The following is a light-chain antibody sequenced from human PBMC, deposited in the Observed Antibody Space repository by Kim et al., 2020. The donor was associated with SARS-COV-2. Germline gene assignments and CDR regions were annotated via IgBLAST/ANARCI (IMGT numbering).Light chain of an antibody. J-gene: IGLJ1*01. Sequence: SITVSGTGTSSVIDGYNFISWYQQHPGEAPKVMIYDVSHRPSGVSDRFSSSKSDNTASLTISGRQAEDEADYYCSSYTVRSTYVFGTGTKVTVL. CDR2: DVS. CDR3: SSYTVRSTYV. CDR1: SSVIDGYNF. V-gene: IGLV2-14*03.